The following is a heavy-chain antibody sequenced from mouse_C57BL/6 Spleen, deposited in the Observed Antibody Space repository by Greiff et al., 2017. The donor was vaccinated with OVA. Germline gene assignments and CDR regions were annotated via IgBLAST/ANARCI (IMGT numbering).Heavy chain of an antibody. CDR1: GYTFTSYW. Sequence: QVQLQQPGAELVRPGSSVKLSCKASGYTFTSYWMHWVKQRPIQGLEWIGNIDPSDSETHYNQKFKDKATLTVSKSSSTAYMQLSSLTSENSAVYYGARSDGDYDDYYAMDYWGQGTSVTVSA. D-gene: IGHD2-4*01. J-gene: IGHJ4*01. CDR3: ARSDGDYDDYYAMDY. CDR2: IDPSDSET. V-gene: IGHV1-52*01.